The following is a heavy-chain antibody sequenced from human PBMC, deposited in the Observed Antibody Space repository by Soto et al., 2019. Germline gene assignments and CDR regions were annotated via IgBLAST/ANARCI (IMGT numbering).Heavy chain of an antibody. Sequence: PGGSLRLSCAASGFTFSSYGMHWVRQAPGKGLEWVAVIWYDGSNKYYADSVKGRFTISRDNSKNTLYLQMNSPRAEDTAVCYCARDSGWNDDIDYWGQGTLVTVSS. CDR2: IWYDGSNK. CDR3: ARDSGWNDDIDY. CDR1: GFTFSSYG. J-gene: IGHJ4*02. V-gene: IGHV3-33*01. D-gene: IGHD1-1*01.